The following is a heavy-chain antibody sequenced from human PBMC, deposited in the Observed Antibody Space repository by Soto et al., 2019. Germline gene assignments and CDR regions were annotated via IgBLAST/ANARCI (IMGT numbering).Heavy chain of an antibody. CDR1: GYTLTELS. D-gene: IGHD3-22*01. J-gene: IGHJ4*02. CDR2: FDPEDGET. Sequence: GASVKVSCKVSGYTLTELSMHWVRQAPGKGLEWMGGFDPEDGETIYAQKFQGRVTMTEDTSTDTAYMELSSLRSEDTAVYYCATDHYDSSGYRPLDYWGQGTLVTVSS. V-gene: IGHV1-24*01. CDR3: ATDHYDSSGYRPLDY.